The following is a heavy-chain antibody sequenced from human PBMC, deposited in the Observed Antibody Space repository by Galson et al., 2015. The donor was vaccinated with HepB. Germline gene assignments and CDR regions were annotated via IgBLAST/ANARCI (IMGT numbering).Heavy chain of an antibody. D-gene: IGHD2-2*01. CDR1: GFTFSSYG. CDR2: IWYDGSNK. V-gene: IGHV3-33*01. Sequence: SLRLSCAASGFTFSSYGMHWVRQAPGKGLEWVAVIWYDGSNKYYADSVKGRFTISRDNSKSTLYLQMNSLRAEDTAVYYCARLQDIVVVPGPIGGDDAFDIWGQGTMVTVSS. CDR3: ARLQDIVVVPGPIGGDDAFDI. J-gene: IGHJ3*02.